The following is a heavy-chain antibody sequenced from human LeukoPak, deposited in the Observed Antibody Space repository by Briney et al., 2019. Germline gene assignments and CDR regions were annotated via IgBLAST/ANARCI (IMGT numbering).Heavy chain of an antibody. D-gene: IGHD1-1*01. CDR3: ARDIWNDGNYYMDV. V-gene: IGHV3-33*01. CDR2: IWSGGRTG. Sequence: GRALRLSCTASGFTLSDYGMHWVRQAPGKGLEWVALIWSGGRTGLYADSVKSRFTISRDTSMLYLQMNSLRVEDTAVYYCARDIWNDGNYYMDVWGKGTTVTVSS. CDR1: GFTLSDYG. J-gene: IGHJ6*03.